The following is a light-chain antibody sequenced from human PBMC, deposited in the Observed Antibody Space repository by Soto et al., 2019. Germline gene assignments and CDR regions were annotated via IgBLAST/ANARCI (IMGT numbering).Light chain of an antibody. CDR3: GTWDSSLSGV. V-gene: IGLV1-51*01. CDR2: DNN. J-gene: IGLJ3*02. CDR1: SSNIVNNY. Sequence: QSVLTQPPSVSAAPGQKVTISCSGSSSNIVNNYVSWYQQLPGTAPKLLIYDNNKRPSGIPDRFSGSKSGTSATLGITGLQTGDEADYYCGTWDSSLSGVFGGGTKLTVL.